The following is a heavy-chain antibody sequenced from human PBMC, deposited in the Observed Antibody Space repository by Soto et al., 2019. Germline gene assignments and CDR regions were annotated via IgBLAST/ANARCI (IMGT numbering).Heavy chain of an antibody. D-gene: IGHD3-10*01. CDR2: IYKSGST. Sequence: SETLSLTCTVSGGSISNYYWSWIRQPPGKGLEWIGHIYKSGSTYYNPSLKSRVTISVDTSKNQFSLNLSSVTAADTAVYYCARVRGPYYYDSGSYSGMDVWGQGTTVTVSS. CDR3: ARVRGPYYYDSGSYSGMDV. CDR1: GGSISNYY. V-gene: IGHV4-59*01. J-gene: IGHJ6*02.